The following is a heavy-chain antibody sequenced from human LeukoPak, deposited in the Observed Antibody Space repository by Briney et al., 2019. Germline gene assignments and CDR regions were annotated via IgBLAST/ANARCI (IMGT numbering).Heavy chain of an antibody. CDR1: GFTFSSHE. Sequence: GGSLRLSRAASGFTFSSHEMNWVRQAPGKGLQWLSYISTTGRTTHYADSVKGRFTISRDNAKNTLYLQMNSLRAEDTAVYYCARVQDWLPDYWGQGTLVTVSS. CDR2: ISTTGRTT. D-gene: IGHD3-9*01. V-gene: IGHV3-48*03. CDR3: ARVQDWLPDY. J-gene: IGHJ4*02.